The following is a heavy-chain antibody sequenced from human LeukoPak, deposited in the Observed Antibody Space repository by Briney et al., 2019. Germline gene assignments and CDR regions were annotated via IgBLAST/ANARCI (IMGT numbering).Heavy chain of an antibody. CDR1: GYTSTSHG. CDR2: ISSYNGNT. J-gene: IGHJ4*02. Sequence: GASVTVSCQASGYTSTSHGISWVRQAPGQGLEWMGWISSYNGNTNYAQKLQGRVTMTTDTSTSTAYMELRSLRSDDTAVYYCASGRGGWYWYFDYWGQGTLVTVSS. D-gene: IGHD6-19*01. V-gene: IGHV1-18*01. CDR3: ASGRGGWYWYFDY.